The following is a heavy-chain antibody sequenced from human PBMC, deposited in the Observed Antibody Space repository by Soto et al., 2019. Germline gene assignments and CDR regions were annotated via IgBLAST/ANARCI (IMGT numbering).Heavy chain of an antibody. J-gene: IGHJ3*02. CDR3: ARLSRSQWLVLGGAFDI. Sequence: SVKVSRKASGCTFSSYAISCVRQATGQGLEWMGGIIPIFGTANYAQKFQGRVTITADESTSTAYMELSSLRSEDTAVYYCARLSRSQWLVLGGAFDIWGQGTMVTVSS. CDR2: IIPIFGTA. CDR1: GCTFSSYA. V-gene: IGHV1-69*13. D-gene: IGHD6-19*01.